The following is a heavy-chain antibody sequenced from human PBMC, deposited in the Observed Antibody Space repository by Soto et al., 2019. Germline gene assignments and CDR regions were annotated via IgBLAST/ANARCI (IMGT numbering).Heavy chain of an antibody. V-gene: IGHV3-23*01. Sequence: EVQLLESGGALVQPGGSLRLSCGASGFTFSNFAMSWVRQAPGKGLEWVSSINRGDGGIYYADSVKGRFTISRDDSKNTLSLQMNSLRAEDTAIYYCAKNYYFDNWGQGALVTVSS. CDR3: AKNYYFDN. CDR2: INRGDGGI. CDR1: GFTFSNFA. J-gene: IGHJ4*02.